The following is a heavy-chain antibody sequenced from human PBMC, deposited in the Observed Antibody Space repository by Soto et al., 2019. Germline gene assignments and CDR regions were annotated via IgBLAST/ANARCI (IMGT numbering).Heavy chain of an antibody. CDR2: INPNSGGT. CDR3: ARFPIGVAVVGGGDYYYGMDV. CDR1: GYAFTGYY. Sequence: ASVKVSCKASGYAFTGYYMHWVRQAPGQGLEWMGWINPNSGGTNYAQKFQGWVTMTRDTSISTAYMELSRLRSDDTAVYYCARFPIGVAVVGGGDYYYGMDVWG. D-gene: IGHD3-22*01. V-gene: IGHV1-2*04. J-gene: IGHJ6*02.